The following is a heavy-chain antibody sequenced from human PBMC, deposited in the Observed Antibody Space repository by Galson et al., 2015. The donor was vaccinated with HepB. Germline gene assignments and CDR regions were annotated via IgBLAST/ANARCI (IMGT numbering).Heavy chain of an antibody. CDR3: ARVRDGDYSNYGWFDP. D-gene: IGHD4-11*01. V-gene: IGHV1-18*01. J-gene: IGHJ5*02. CDR1: GYTFTSYG. Sequence: SVKVSCKASGYTFTSYGISWVRQAPGQGLEWMGWISAYNGNINYAQRLQGRVTMTTDTSTSTAYMELRSLRSDDTAVYYCARVRDGDYSNYGWFDPWGQGTLVTVSS. CDR2: ISAYNGNI.